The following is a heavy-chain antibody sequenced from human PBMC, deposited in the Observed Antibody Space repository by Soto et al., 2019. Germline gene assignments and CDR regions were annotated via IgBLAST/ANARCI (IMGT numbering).Heavy chain of an antibody. V-gene: IGHV3-23*01. D-gene: IGHD3-10*01. Sequence: GGSLRLSCAASGFTFSSYAMSWVRQAPGKGLEWVSAISGSGGSTYYADSVKGRFTISRDNSKNTLYLQMNSLRAEDTAVYYCAKGAFTPTMVRGVKVSRPRKTYYYYYYMDVWGKGTTVTVSS. J-gene: IGHJ6*03. CDR1: GFTFSSYA. CDR3: AKGAFTPTMVRGVKVSRPRKTYYYYYYMDV. CDR2: ISGSGGST.